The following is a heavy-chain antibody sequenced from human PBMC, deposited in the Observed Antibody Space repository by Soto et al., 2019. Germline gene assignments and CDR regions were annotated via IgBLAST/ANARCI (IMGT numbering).Heavy chain of an antibody. Sequence: EVPLVESGGGLVQPGGSLKLSCAASGFTFSGSAMHWVRQASGKGLEWVGRIRSKANSYATAYAASVKGRFTISRDDSKNTAYLQMNSLKTEDTAVYYCTSIAVVAINWGQGTLVTVSS. CDR1: GFTFSGSA. CDR2: IRSKANSYAT. CDR3: TSIAVVAIN. V-gene: IGHV3-73*01. J-gene: IGHJ4*02. D-gene: IGHD2-15*01.